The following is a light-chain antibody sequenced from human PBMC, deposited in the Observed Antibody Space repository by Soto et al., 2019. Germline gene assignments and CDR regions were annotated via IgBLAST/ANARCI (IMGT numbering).Light chain of an antibody. CDR3: QQCGSSST. Sequence: VFTQSPGTLSLSPGERASLSCRASQTFSNSFLSWFQQIPGQAPRLLIYGASMRATGIPDRFSGSGSGTDFTLTISRLEPEDFAVYYCQQCGSSSTFGQGTRLEMK. V-gene: IGKV3-20*01. J-gene: IGKJ5*01. CDR2: GAS. CDR1: QTFSNSF.